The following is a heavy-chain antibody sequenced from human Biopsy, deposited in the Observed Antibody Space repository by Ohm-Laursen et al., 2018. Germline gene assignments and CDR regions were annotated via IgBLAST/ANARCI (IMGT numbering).Heavy chain of an antibody. Sequence: SLRLSCAATGFTFSSYGMSWVRQAPGKGLEWVSVLSGSGGTTYYADSVKGRFTISRDNAKKSLYLQMNSLRAEDTAVYYCARVGRTRVDGVYSYGMDVWGQGTTVIVSS. CDR3: ARVGRTRVDGVYSYGMDV. J-gene: IGHJ6*02. D-gene: IGHD2-15*01. CDR2: LSGSGGTT. V-gene: IGHV3-23*01. CDR1: GFTFSSYG.